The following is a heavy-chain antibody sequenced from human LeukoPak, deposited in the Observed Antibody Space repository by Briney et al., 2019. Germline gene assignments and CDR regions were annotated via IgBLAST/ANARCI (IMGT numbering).Heavy chain of an antibody. J-gene: IGHJ4*02. Sequence: ASVKVSCKASGYTFSSYYIHWVRQAPGQGLQWMGVINPSGSNSRYAEEFQGRVTMTRDTSTNTANMELRSLRSNDTAVYYCSSPKSPYEGTGPHNWGQGTQVTVSS. CDR2: INPSGSNS. CDR1: GYTFSSYY. V-gene: IGHV1-46*01. D-gene: IGHD2-8*02. CDR3: SSPKSPYEGTGPHN.